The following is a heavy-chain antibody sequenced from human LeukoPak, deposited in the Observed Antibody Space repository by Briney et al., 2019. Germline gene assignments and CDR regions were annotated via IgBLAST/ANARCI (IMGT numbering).Heavy chain of an antibody. CDR2: INWNGGST. CDR3: AKGASSSSPPTWSYGMDV. CDR1: GFTFDDYE. D-gene: IGHD6-6*01. Sequence: PGGSLRLSCAASGFTFDDYEMSWVRQAPGKGLEWVSGINWNGGSTGYADSVKGRFTISRDNAKNTLYLQMNSLRAEDTAVYYCAKGASSSSPPTWSYGMDVWGQGTTVAVSS. V-gene: IGHV3-20*04. J-gene: IGHJ6*02.